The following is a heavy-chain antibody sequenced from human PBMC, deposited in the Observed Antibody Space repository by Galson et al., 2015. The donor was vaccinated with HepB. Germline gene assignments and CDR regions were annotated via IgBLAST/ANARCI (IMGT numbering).Heavy chain of an antibody. D-gene: IGHD2-2*01. Sequence: SVKVSCKASGGTFSSYAISWVRQAPGQGLEWMGGIIPIFGTANYAQKFQGRVTITADESTSTAYMELSSLRSEDTAVYYCAGVYCSSTSCYRYYYNYMDVWGKGTTVTVSS. CDR3: AGVYCSSTSCYRYYYNYMDV. V-gene: IGHV1-69*13. CDR1: GGTFSSYA. J-gene: IGHJ6*03. CDR2: IIPIFGTA.